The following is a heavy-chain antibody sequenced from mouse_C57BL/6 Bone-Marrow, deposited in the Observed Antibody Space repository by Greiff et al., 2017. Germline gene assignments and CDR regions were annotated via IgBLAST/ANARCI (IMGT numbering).Heavy chain of an antibody. CDR2: INPSNGGT. D-gene: IGHD2-1*01. Sequence: QVQLQQPGTELVKPGASVKLSCKASGYTFPSYWMHWVKQRPGQGLEWIGNINPSNGGTNYNEKFKSKATLTVDKSSSTAYMQLSSLTSEDSAVYYCARSPYGNYSYWYFDVWGTGTTVTVSS. CDR1: GYTFPSYW. CDR3: ARSPYGNYSYWYFDV. V-gene: IGHV1-53*01. J-gene: IGHJ1*03.